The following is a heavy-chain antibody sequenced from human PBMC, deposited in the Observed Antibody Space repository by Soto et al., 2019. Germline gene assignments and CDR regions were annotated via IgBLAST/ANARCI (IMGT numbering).Heavy chain of an antibody. J-gene: IGHJ4*01. CDR2: LYYRGAT. D-gene: IGHD2-21*02. CDR1: GGSIKNTNYH. Sequence: SETLSLTCSVSGGSIKNTNYHWGWIRQPPGKGLEWIGTLYYRGATDYNPSLKTRVTISVDTSKNLLSLNLSSVAAADTAVYYCFGVMAATLDYWGQGTLVTVSS. V-gene: IGHV4-39*01. CDR3: FGVMAATLDY.